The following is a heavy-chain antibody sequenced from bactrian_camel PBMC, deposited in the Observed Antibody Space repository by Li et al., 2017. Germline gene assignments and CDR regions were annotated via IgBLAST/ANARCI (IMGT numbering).Heavy chain of an antibody. CDR2: IRRSGGET. V-gene: IGHV3S55*01. J-gene: IGHJ4*01. CDR3: ATGVYCANVLSPSEYDT. D-gene: IGHD3*01. CDR1: GHSRGSNC. Sequence: VQLVESGGGSVQAGGSLRLSCVVSGHSRGSNCVGWYRLPPGRAPAEREGIAAIRRSGGETWYAGSVKGRFTISRDSAKTTLFLEMNSLKPDDTAMYYCATGVYCANVLSPSEYDTWGQGTQVTVS.